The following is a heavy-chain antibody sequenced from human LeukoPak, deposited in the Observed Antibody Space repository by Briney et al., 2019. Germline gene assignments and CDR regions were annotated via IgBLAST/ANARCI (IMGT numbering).Heavy chain of an antibody. J-gene: IGHJ4*02. V-gene: IGHV3-23*01. Sequence: GGSLRLSCAASGFTFSSYAMSWVRQARGKGLEWVSVISGRGGRTYYADSVKGRFTISRDNSKNTLYLQMNSLRAEDTAVYYCAKRDVLLWFGELLSADYWGQGTLVTVSS. CDR3: AKRDVLLWFGELLSADY. CDR2: ISGRGGRT. D-gene: IGHD3-10*01. CDR1: GFTFSSYA.